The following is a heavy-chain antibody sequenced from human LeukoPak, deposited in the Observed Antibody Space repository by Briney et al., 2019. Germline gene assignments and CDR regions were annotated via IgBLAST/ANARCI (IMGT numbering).Heavy chain of an antibody. CDR2: ISSSGTTI. CDR3: ARDRDDYVWGSYRDY. J-gene: IGHJ4*02. D-gene: IGHD3-16*02. Sequence: PGGSLRLSCAAAGFTFSDYYMSWIRQAPGKGLEWVSYISSSGTTIYYADSVKGRFTISRDSAKNSLYLQMNSLRAEDTAMYYRARDRDDYVWGSYRDYWGQGTLVTVSS. V-gene: IGHV3-11*01. CDR1: GFTFSDYY.